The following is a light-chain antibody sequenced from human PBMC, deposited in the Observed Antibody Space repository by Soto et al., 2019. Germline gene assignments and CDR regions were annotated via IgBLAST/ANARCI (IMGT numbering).Light chain of an antibody. CDR3: SSYTGSIDLI. J-gene: IGLJ2*01. Sequence: QSALTQPASVSGSPGQSITISCTGTSSDVGHYNYVSWYQQHPGKAPKLIIYEVSHWPSGVSNRFSGSNYGNTASLTISGLQAEDEADYYCSSYTGSIDLIFGGGTKVTVL. CDR1: SSDVGHYNY. CDR2: EVS. V-gene: IGLV2-14*01.